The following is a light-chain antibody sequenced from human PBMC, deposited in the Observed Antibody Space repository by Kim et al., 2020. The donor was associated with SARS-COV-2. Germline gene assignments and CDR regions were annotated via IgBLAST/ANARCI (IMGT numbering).Light chain of an antibody. V-gene: IGLV3-19*01. CDR2: GRN. J-gene: IGLJ2*01. Sequence: SSELTQDPAVSVALGQTVRITCQGYSLRSYYASWYQQKPGQAPVLVIYGRNNRPSGIPDRFSGSTSGNTASLTITGAQAEDEADYYCKSRDSSGNVVFGGGTKLTVL. CDR1: SLRSYY. CDR3: KSRDSSGNVV.